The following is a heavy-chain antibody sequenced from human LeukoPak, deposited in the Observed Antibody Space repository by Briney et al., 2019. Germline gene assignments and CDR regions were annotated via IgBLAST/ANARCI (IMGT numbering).Heavy chain of an antibody. CDR3: ARCSGYDFFYPD. V-gene: IGHV3-74*01. D-gene: IGHD5-12*01. CDR2: INSVGGT. CDR1: GFTFSSDW. J-gene: IGHJ3*01. Sequence: PGGSLRLSCAASGFTFSSDWMHWVRQAPGKGLVWVSRINSVGGTSYADSVKGRFTVSRDNAKITLYLQMNSLRADDTAVYYCARCSGYDFFYPDWGQGTMVTVSS.